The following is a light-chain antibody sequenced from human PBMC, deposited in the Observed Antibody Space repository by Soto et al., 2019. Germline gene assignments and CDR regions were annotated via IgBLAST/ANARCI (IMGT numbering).Light chain of an antibody. CDR3: AAWDDSLNGLV. CDR2: TND. CDR1: SSNIGINT. V-gene: IGLV1-44*01. J-gene: IGLJ2*01. Sequence: QSVLTQPPSASGTPGQRVTISCSGSSSNIGINTVNWYQQLPGTAPKLLIYTNDQRPSGVPDRFSGSKSGTSASLAIGGLQSEDEAAYYCAAWDDSLNGLVFGGGTKLTVL.